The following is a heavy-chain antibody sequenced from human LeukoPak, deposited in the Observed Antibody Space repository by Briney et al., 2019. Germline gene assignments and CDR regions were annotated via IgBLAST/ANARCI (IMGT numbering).Heavy chain of an antibody. CDR3: ARGVGYYGSGSYGYYYYMDV. Sequence: ASVKVSCKASGYTFTSYDINWVRQATGQGLEWMGWMNPNSGNTGYAQKFQGRVTMTRDTSISTAYMELSRLRSDDTAVYYCARGVGYYGSGSYGYYYYMDVWGKGTTVTISS. J-gene: IGHJ6*03. D-gene: IGHD3-10*01. V-gene: IGHV1-8*01. CDR2: MNPNSGNT. CDR1: GYTFTSYD.